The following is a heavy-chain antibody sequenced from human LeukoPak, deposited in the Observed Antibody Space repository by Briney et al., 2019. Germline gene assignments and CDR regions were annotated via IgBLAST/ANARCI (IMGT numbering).Heavy chain of an antibody. CDR2: ISSSSSYI. V-gene: IGHV3-21*04. D-gene: IGHD2-15*01. CDR3: AKETPLGYCSGGSCYPDY. CDR1: GFTFSSYS. J-gene: IGHJ4*02. Sequence: SGGSLRLSCAASGFTFSSYSMNWVRQAPGKGLEWVSSISSSSSYIYYADSVKGRFTISRDNSKNTLYLQMNSLRAEDTAVYYCAKETPLGYCSGGSCYPDYWGQGTLVTVSS.